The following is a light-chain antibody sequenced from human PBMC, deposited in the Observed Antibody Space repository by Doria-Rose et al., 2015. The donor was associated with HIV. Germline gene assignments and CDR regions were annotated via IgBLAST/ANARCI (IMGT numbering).Light chain of an antibody. Sequence: DIRVTQSPSSLSASVGDRLTITCQASQDISNYLNWYQQKPGKAPKLLIYDASNLERGVPSRFSGSGSGTDFTFTISSLQPEDIATYYCQQYDDLPYTFGQGTNLKIK. CDR2: DAS. CDR1: QDISNY. V-gene: IGKV1-33*01. J-gene: IGKJ2*01. CDR3: QQYDDLPYT.